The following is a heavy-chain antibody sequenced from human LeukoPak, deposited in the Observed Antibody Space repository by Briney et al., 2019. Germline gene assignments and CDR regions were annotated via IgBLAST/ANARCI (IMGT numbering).Heavy chain of an antibody. CDR1: GYTFTSYG. V-gene: IGHV1-18*01. CDR3: AREAITIFGVVRTQTTYGPHRFDP. Sequence: ATVKVSCKASGYTFTSYGISWVRQAPGQGLEWMVWISAYNGNTNYAQKLQGRVTMTTDTSTSTAYMELRSLRSDDTAVYYCAREAITIFGVVRTQTTYGPHRFDPWGQGTLVTVSS. CDR2: ISAYNGNT. D-gene: IGHD3-3*01. J-gene: IGHJ5*02.